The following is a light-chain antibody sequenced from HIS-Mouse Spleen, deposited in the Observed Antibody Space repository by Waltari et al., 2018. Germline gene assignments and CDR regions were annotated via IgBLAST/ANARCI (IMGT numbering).Light chain of an antibody. CDR2: EVS. J-gene: IGLJ2*01. V-gene: IGLV2-18*01. CDR3: SLYTSSSTLV. Sequence: QSALTQPASVSGSPGQSITISCPGTSSDVGSYNRVSWSQQPPGTAPKLMIYEVSNRPSGVPDRFSGSKSGNTASLTISGLQAEDEADYYCSLYTSSSTLVFGGGTKLTVL. CDR1: SSDVGSYNR.